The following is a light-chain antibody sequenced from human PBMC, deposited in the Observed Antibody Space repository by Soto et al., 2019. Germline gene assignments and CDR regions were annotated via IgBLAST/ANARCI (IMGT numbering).Light chain of an antibody. CDR3: SSYTSSSTLEYV. V-gene: IGLV2-14*01. CDR2: DVS. Sequence: QSALTQPASVSGSPGQSITISCTGTSSDVGGYNYVSWYQQHPGKAPKLMIYDVSNRPSGVSNRFSGSKSGNTASLTISGLQAEVEADYYCSSYTSSSTLEYVFGTGTKVTVL. J-gene: IGLJ1*01. CDR1: SSDVGGYNY.